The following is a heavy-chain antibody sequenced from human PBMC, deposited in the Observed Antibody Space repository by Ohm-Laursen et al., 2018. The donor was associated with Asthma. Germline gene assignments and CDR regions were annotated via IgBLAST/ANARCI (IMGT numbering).Heavy chain of an antibody. Sequence: SLRLSCTASGFTFSSYAMSWVRQAPGKGLEWVSAISGSGGSTYYADSVKGRFTISRDNSKNTLYLQMNSLRAEDTAVYYCAKARQGYDSSGYYYYFDYWGQGTLVTVSS. J-gene: IGHJ4*02. CDR2: ISGSGGST. CDR1: GFTFSSYA. D-gene: IGHD3-22*01. V-gene: IGHV3-23*01. CDR3: AKARQGYDSSGYYYYFDY.